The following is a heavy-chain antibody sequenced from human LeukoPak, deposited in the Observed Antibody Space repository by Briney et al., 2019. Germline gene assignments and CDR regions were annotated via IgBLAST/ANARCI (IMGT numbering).Heavy chain of an antibody. J-gene: IGHJ4*02. CDR1: GGSISSSFYY. V-gene: IGHV4-39*01. D-gene: IGHD1-1*01. Sequence: SETLSLTCTVSGGSISSSFYYWGWIRQPPGKGLEWIGSIYYSGRTYYNPSLKSRVTTSVDTSKNQFSLKLSSVAAADTAVYYCARLTYTTTIDYWGQGTLVTVSS. CDR3: ARLTYTTTIDY. CDR2: IYYSGRT.